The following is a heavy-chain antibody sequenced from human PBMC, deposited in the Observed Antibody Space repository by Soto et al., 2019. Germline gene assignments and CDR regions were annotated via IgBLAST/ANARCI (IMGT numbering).Heavy chain of an antibody. CDR1: GFAFSEYS. V-gene: IGHV3-48*01. CDR3: ARDPRHAIDQ. Sequence: EVHLVETGGSLVQPGGSLSLSCAASGFAFSEYSMNWVRQAPGKGLEWLSYISLGSTTLYSADSVKGRFTNSRDNANNSLSLQMNRLVVEDTAVNYCARDPRHAIDQWCRGTLVTVYS. CDR2: ISLGSTTL. J-gene: IGHJ4*02.